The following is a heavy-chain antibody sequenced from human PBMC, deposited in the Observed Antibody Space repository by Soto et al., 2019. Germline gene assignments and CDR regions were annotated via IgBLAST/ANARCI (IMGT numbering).Heavy chain of an antibody. J-gene: IGHJ3*02. Sequence: SETLALTCAVYGGSFIGYYWSGIRQPPGKGLEWIGEINHSGSTNYNPSLKSRVTISVDTSKNQFSLKLSSVTAADTAVYYCARGLGITMIVVADDAFDIWGQGTMVTVSS. V-gene: IGHV4-34*01. CDR2: INHSGST. D-gene: IGHD3-22*01. CDR3: ARGLGITMIVVADDAFDI. CDR1: GGSFIGYY.